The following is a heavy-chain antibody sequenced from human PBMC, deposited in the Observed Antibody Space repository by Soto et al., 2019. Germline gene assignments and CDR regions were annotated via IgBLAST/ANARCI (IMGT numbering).Heavy chain of an antibody. V-gene: IGHV3-30*18. Sequence: QVQLVESGGGVVQPGRSLRLSCAASGFTFSNYGMHWVRQAPGKGLEWVTTISSDGNDKYYADSVKGRFTISRDNSKNTLDLQMNGLRAEDTAVYYCAKGSMSAHLFLDHWGQGTLVTVSS. J-gene: IGHJ4*02. CDR2: ISSDGNDK. D-gene: IGHD6-6*01. CDR3: AKGSMSAHLFLDH. CDR1: GFTFSNYG.